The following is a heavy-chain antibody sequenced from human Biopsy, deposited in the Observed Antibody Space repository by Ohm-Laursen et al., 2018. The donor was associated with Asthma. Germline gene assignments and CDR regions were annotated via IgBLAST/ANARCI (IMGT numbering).Heavy chain of an antibody. J-gene: IGHJ4*02. Sequence: SQTLSLTCAVSGGSISSGGYSWSWIRQPPGKGLEWIGYIYHNGSTYYNPSLKSRVTISADRTKNQFTLKLSSVTAADTAVYYCARVKDGYNFDYWGQGTLVTVSS. CDR3: ARVKDGYNFDY. CDR1: GGSISSGGYS. CDR2: IYHNGST. D-gene: IGHD5-24*01. V-gene: IGHV4-30-2*01.